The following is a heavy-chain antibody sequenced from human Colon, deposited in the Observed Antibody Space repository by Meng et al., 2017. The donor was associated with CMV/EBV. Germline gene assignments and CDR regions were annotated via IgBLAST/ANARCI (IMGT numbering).Heavy chain of an antibody. CDR1: GFTFNNYG. Sequence: GESLKISCAASGFTFNNYGLHWVRQAPGKGLEWVALIWSDGSNKYYVDSVKGRFTISRDNSKNTLYLQMNTLRPEDTAVYYCVKDTRGNNGKWYFGGLDYWGQGTLVTVSS. CDR2: IWSDGSNK. J-gene: IGHJ4*02. CDR3: VKDTRGNNGKWYFGGLDY. V-gene: IGHV3-30*02. D-gene: IGHD2-15*01.